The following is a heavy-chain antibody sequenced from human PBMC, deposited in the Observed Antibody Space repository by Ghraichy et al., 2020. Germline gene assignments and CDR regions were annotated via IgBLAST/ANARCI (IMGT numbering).Heavy chain of an antibody. J-gene: IGHJ6*02. V-gene: IGHV3-23*01. Sequence: GGSLRLSCAASGFTFSSYAMSWVRQAPGKGLEWVSAISGSGGSTYYADSVKGRFTISRDNSKNTLYLQMNSLRAEDTAVYYCAKEGSRGYYYYGMDVWVQGTTVTVSS. CDR2: ISGSGGST. CDR1: GFTFSSYA. CDR3: AKEGSRGYYYYGMDV.